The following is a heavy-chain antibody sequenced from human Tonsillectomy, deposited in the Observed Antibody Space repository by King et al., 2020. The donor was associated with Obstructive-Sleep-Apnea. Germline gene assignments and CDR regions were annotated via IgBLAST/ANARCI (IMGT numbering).Heavy chain of an antibody. J-gene: IGHJ4*02. D-gene: IGHD3-10*01. CDR2: IYYSGST. CDR3: ARDPGPPFFGSGSFDY. CDR1: GGSISSYY. Sequence: QLQESGPGLVKPSETLSLTCTVSGGSISSYYWSWIRQPPGKGLEWIGYIYYSGSTNYNPSLKSRVTISVDTSKNQFSLKLSSVTAADTAVYYCARDPGPPFFGSGSFDYWGQGTLVTVSS. V-gene: IGHV4-59*01.